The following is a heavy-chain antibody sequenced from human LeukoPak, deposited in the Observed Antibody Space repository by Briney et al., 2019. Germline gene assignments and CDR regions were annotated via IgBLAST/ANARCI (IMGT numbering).Heavy chain of an antibody. CDR2: MNPNSGNT. Sequence: TVKVSCKASGYTFTSYDINWVRQATGQGLKWMGWMNPNSGNTGYAQKFQGRVTMTRNTSISTAYMELSSLRSEDTAVYYCARARGDFWSGYPQYMDVWGKGTTVTVSS. V-gene: IGHV1-8*01. D-gene: IGHD3-3*01. CDR3: ARARGDFWSGYPQYMDV. CDR1: GYTFTSYD. J-gene: IGHJ6*03.